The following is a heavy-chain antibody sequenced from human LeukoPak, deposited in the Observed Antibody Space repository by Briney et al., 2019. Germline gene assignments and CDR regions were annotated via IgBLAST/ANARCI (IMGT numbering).Heavy chain of an antibody. D-gene: IGHD3-10*01. J-gene: IGHJ4*02. CDR3: LAQYYRDY. CDR1: GFTFSSYG. V-gene: IGHV3-15*06. Sequence: GRSLRLSCAASGFTFSSYGMHWVRQAPGKGLEWVGHIESRSFGGTTNYAAPVKGRFIISRDDSENTLYLQMSSLKSDDTAVYYCLAQYYRDYWGQGTLVTVSS. CDR2: IESRSFGGTT.